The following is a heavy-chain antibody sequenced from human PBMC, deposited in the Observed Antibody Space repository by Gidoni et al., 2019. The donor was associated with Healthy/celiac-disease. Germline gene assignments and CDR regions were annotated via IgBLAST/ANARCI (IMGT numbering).Heavy chain of an antibody. J-gene: IGHJ5*02. CDR1: GFTFSRYA. CDR2: ISGSGGST. D-gene: IGHD2-21*01. V-gene: IGHV3-23*01. Sequence: EVQLLESVGGLVQPGGSLRLSCAASGFTFSRYATSWVRQAPGKGLEWVSAISGSGGSTYYADSGKGRFTSSRDNSKNTLYLQMNSLRAEDTAVYYCAKVPTYCGGDCYYWFDPWGQGTLVTVSS. CDR3: AKVPTYCGGDCYYWFDP.